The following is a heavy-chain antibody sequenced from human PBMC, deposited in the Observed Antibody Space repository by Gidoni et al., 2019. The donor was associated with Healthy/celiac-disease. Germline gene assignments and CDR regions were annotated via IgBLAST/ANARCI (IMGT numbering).Heavy chain of an antibody. CDR3: AKDMAAMVTGYYFDY. Sequence: EVQLLESGGGLVQPGGSLRLSCAASGFTFSGYAMSWVRQAPGKGLEWVSAISGSGGSTYYADSVKGRFTISRDNSKNTLYLQMNSLRAEDTAVYYCAKDMAAMVTGYYFDYWGQGTLVTVSS. D-gene: IGHD5-18*01. J-gene: IGHJ4*02. V-gene: IGHV3-23*01. CDR2: ISGSGGST. CDR1: GFTFSGYA.